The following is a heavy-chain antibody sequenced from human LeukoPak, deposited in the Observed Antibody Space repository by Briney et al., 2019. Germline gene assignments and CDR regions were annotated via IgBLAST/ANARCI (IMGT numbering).Heavy chain of an antibody. V-gene: IGHV1-2*02. CDR2: INPNSGGT. D-gene: IGHD3-3*01. Sequence: ASVKVSCKASGYTFTGYYMHWVRQAPGQGLEWMGWINPNSGGTNYAQKFQGRVTMTRDTSISTAYMELSRLRSDDTAVYCCAREGITIFGVVTGAMDVWGQGTTVTVSS. J-gene: IGHJ6*02. CDR1: GYTFTGYY. CDR3: AREGITIFGVVTGAMDV.